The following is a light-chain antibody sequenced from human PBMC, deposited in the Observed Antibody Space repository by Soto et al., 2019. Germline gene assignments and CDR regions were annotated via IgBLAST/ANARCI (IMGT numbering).Light chain of an antibody. Sequence: ENVLTQSPGTLSLSPGERATLSCRASQSVSSNYLAWYQQKPGQAPRLLIYSASSRATDIPDRFSGSGSGTDFTLTISRLEPEDFAVYYCQDYGSSRTFGQGTKVEVK. CDR2: SAS. J-gene: IGKJ1*01. CDR3: QDYGSSRT. V-gene: IGKV3-20*01. CDR1: QSVSSNY.